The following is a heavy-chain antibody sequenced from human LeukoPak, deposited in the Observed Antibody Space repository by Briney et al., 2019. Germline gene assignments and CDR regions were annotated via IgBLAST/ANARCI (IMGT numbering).Heavy chain of an antibody. D-gene: IGHD3-3*01. Sequence: PGRSLRLSCAASGFTFSSYGMHWVRQAPGKGLEWVAVISNDGSNKYYADSVKGRFTISRDNSKNTLYLQMNSLRAEDTAVYYCAKGSGYYDFWSGYYRYYYYYYGMDVWGQGTTVTVSS. CDR2: ISNDGSNK. CDR1: GFTFSSYG. V-gene: IGHV3-30*18. CDR3: AKGSGYYDFWSGYYRYYYYYYGMDV. J-gene: IGHJ6*02.